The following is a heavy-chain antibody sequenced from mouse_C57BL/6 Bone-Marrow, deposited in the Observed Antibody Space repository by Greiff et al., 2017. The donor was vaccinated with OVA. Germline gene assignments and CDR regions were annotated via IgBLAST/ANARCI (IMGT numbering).Heavy chain of an antibody. J-gene: IGHJ4*01. CDR1: GYTFTSYG. V-gene: IGHV1-81*01. Sequence: VKLQESGAELARPGASVKLSCKASGYTFTSYGISWVKQRTGQGLEWIGEIYPRSGNTYYNEKFKGKATLTADKSSSTAYMELRSLTSEDSAVYFCARPHYYGSSYYAMDYWGQGTSVTVSS. CDR2: IYPRSGNT. CDR3: ARPHYYGSSYYAMDY. D-gene: IGHD1-1*01.